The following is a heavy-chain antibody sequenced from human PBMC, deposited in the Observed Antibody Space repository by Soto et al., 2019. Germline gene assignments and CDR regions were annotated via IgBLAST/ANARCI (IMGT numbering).Heavy chain of an antibody. V-gene: IGHV1-3*01. J-gene: IGHJ4*02. Sequence: ASVKVSCKASGGTFTSYAMHWVRQAPGQRLEWMGWINAGNGNTKYSQKFQGRVTITRDTSASTAYMELSSLRSEDTAVYYCARDLGLGYCSSTSCRGYYFDYWGQGTLVTVSS. CDR3: ARDLGLGYCSSTSCRGYYFDY. CDR2: INAGNGNT. CDR1: GGTFTSYA. D-gene: IGHD2-2*01.